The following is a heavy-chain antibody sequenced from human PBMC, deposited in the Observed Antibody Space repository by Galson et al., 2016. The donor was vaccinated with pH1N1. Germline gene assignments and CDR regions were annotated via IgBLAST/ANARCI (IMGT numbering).Heavy chain of an antibody. V-gene: IGHV1-18*01. CDR2: ISAYDGNT. CDR3: ARDLGWWVAYMDV. J-gene: IGHJ6*03. D-gene: IGHD2-15*01. CDR1: GYTFSNNG. Sequence: SVKVSCKASGYTFSNNGLTWVRQAPGQGLEWMGWISAYDGNTIYAQRFQGRVTMTTDTSTSTADMELGSLRPDDTAIYYCARDLGWWVAYMDVWGKGTTVTVSS.